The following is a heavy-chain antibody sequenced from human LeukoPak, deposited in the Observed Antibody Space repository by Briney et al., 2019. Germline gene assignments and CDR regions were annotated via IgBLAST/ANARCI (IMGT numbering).Heavy chain of an antibody. CDR2: INPSGGST. CDR1: GYSFTSYN. CDR3: AGDRPYCSGGSCYLFDY. V-gene: IGHV1-46*01. Sequence: ASVKVSCKASGYSFTSYNIRWVRQAPGQGLEWMGTINPSGGSTNYAQKFQDRVTLTRDASTSIVYMEVSSLRSEDTAVYYCAGDRPYCSGGSCYLFDYWGQGTLVTVSS. D-gene: IGHD2-15*01. J-gene: IGHJ4*02.